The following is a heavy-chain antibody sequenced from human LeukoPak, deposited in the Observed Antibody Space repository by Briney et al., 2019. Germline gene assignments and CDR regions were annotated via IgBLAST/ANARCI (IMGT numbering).Heavy chain of an antibody. CDR1: GFTFSNNW. CDR2: IKQGGSEI. Sequence: QPGGSLTLSCAASGFTFSNNWMTWLRKAPGKALEWVANIKQGGSEIYYVDSVKVRFTISRDKAKTALYFQVHRLRAEDTAVYYCARERNGGYVPNFDSWGQGTLVTVSS. V-gene: IGHV3-7*01. CDR3: ARERNGGYVPNFDS. D-gene: IGHD5-12*01. J-gene: IGHJ4*02.